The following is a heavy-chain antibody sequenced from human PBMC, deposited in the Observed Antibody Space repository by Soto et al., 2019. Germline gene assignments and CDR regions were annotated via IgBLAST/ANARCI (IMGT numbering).Heavy chain of an antibody. CDR3: SRVPGYGGSNCCFDL. J-gene: IGHJ2*01. Sequence: QVQLAESGGGAVQPGRSLRLSCAASGFTFSNYAMQWVRQAPGKGLQWVAVISSDATNKYHADSVKGRLTISRDNAKNTLYLQITRLTTVDTAVYSCSRVPGYGGSNCCFDLWGLGTLVTVSS. CDR1: GFTFSNYA. D-gene: IGHD4-17*01. V-gene: IGHV3-30-3*01. CDR2: ISSDATNK.